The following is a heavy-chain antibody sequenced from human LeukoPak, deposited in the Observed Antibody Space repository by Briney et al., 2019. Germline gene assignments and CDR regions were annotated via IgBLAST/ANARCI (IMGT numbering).Heavy chain of an antibody. J-gene: IGHJ3*02. CDR3: ARDHGGNRPNAFDI. V-gene: IGHV3-30-3*01. D-gene: IGHD4-23*01. Sequence: GGSLRLSCAASGFTFSSYTMNWVRQAPGKGLEWVAVISYHGSEKDYADPVKGRFSISRDNPKNTVYLQMNSLRVEDTAVYYCARDHGGNRPNAFDIWGQGTMVTVSS. CDR1: GFTFSSYT. CDR2: ISYHGSEK.